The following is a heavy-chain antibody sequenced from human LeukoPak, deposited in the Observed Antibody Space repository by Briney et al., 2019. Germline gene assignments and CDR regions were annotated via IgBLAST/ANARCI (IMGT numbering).Heavy chain of an antibody. J-gene: IGHJ6*03. CDR1: GFTFSNYW. Sequence: PGGSLRLSCEGSGFTFSNYWMSWVRQAPGKGLEWVANIQQHGSETYYGDSVKGRFTISRDNAKNSLYLQMNSLRAEDTAVYYCARGQSYYYYYYMDVWGKGTTVTVSS. V-gene: IGHV3-7*01. CDR3: ARGQSYYYYYYMDV. CDR2: IQQHGSET.